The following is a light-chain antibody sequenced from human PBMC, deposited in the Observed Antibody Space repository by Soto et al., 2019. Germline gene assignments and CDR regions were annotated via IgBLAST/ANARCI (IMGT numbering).Light chain of an antibody. J-gene: IGLJ1*01. Sequence: QSVLTQPPSVSLAPGQRVTISCTGSSSNIGAGYDVHWYQQLPGTAPKLLIFRNNNRPSGVPDRFSGSKSGTSASLAITGLQAEDEADYYCQSYDSSLSAYVFATGTKVTV. CDR1: SSNIGAGYD. CDR2: RNN. V-gene: IGLV1-40*01. CDR3: QSYDSSLSAYV.